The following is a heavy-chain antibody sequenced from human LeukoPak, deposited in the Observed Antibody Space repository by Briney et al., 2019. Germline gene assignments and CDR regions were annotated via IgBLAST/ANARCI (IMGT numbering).Heavy chain of an antibody. D-gene: IGHD5-18*01. Sequence: SETLSLTCAVNGGSFSGSYCSWIRQSPGKGLEWIGEIHHRGNTNYNPSLKSRVTISLDTSNSHFSLKLISVTAADTAVYYCARYRYSYGSLFDYWGQGTLVTVSS. CDR2: IHHRGNT. CDR3: ARYRYSYGSLFDY. V-gene: IGHV4-34*01. J-gene: IGHJ4*02. CDR1: GGSFSGSY.